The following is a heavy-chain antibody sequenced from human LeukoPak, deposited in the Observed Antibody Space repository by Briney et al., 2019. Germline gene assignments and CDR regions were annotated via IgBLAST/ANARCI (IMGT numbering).Heavy chain of an antibody. CDR3: ARSTPGSPSYFIPNIDY. D-gene: IGHD3-22*01. CDR2: IFHSGST. V-gene: IGHV4-4*02. CDR1: VDSISGTEW. J-gene: IGHJ4*02. Sequence: PSDTLSLTGAVSVDSISGTEWWNWDRQPPGKGLECIGEIFHSGSTNYSPSLKSRVTISVDKSKNQFSLELGSVTAADTAVYYCARSTPGSPSYFIPNIDYWGQGTLVTVSS.